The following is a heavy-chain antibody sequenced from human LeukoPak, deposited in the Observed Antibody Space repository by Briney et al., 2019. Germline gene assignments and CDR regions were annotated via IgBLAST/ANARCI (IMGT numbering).Heavy chain of an antibody. D-gene: IGHD3-10*01. CDR2: INPSGGST. CDR3: ARSMTMVRGVIPRGYWFDP. CDR1: GYTFTSYY. V-gene: IGHV1-46*03. Sequence: ASVKVSCKASGYTFTSYYMHWVRQAPGQGLEWMGIINPSGGSTSYAQKFQGRVTMTRDTSTSTVYMELSSLRSGDTAVYYCARSMTMVRGVIPRGYWFDPWGQGTLVTVSS. J-gene: IGHJ5*02.